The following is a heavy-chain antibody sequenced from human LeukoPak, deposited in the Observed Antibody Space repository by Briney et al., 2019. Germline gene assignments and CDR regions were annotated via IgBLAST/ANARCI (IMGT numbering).Heavy chain of an antibody. CDR1: GFNFNNAW. D-gene: IGHD3-10*01. CDR2: IKTNADGGTA. V-gene: IGHV3-15*07. Sequence: TPGGSLRLSCAASGFNFNNAWLDWVRQTPGQGPEWVGQIKTNADGGTADYAAPVKGRFTISRDDSKNMLYLQMNSLKTEDTAVYYCTTDRDPLVWFGAGGHWGQGTLVTVSS. J-gene: IGHJ1*01. CDR3: TTDRDPLVWFGAGGH.